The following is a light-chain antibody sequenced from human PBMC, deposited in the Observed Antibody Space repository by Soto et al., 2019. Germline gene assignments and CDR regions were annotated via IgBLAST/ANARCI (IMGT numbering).Light chain of an antibody. Sequence: QSVLTQPASVSGSPGQSITISCTGTSSDVGGYNYDSWYQQHPGKAPKLMIYDVSNRPSGVSNRFSGSKSGNTASLTISGLQAEDEADYYCSSYTSSSTLLFGGGTKLTVL. V-gene: IGLV2-14*01. CDR2: DVS. CDR3: SSYTSSSTLL. CDR1: SSDVGGYNY. J-gene: IGLJ2*01.